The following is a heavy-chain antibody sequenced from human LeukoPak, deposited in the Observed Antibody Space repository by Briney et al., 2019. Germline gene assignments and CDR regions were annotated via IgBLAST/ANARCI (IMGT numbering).Heavy chain of an antibody. CDR2: IYTGGTT. V-gene: IGHV3-53*01. J-gene: IGHJ3*02. CDR3: ARLNTAMVLAFDI. Sequence: PGGSLRLSCAASGFTVSDNYMSWVRQAPGKGLEWVSIIYTGGTTYYAGSVRGRFTISRDSSKNTVYLQMNSLTAGDTAVYYCARLNTAMVLAFDIWGQGTMVTVSS. D-gene: IGHD5-18*01. CDR1: GFTVSDNY.